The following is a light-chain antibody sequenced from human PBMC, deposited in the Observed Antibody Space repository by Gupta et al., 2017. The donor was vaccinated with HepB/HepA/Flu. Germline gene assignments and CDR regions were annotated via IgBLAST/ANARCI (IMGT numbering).Light chain of an antibody. V-gene: IGLV3-25*03. Sequence: SSQLTHLLSVSVAPGHTARLTRPGGELPNQDAYWYQQKPGQAPVMVIHKDNERPSGIPERFSGSSSGTTVTLTISGVQAEDEADYYCQSADNGGIYRMFGGGTKLTVL. CDR1: ELPNQD. J-gene: IGLJ3*02. CDR3: QSADNGGIYRM. CDR2: KDN.